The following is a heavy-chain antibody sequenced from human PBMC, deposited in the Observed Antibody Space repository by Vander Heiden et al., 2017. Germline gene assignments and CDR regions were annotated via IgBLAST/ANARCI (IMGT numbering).Heavy chain of an antibody. Sequence: QVQLVQSGAEVKKPGSSVKVSCKASGGTFSSYAISWVRQAPGQGLEWMGGIIPIFGTANYAQKFQGRVTITADESTSTAYMELSSLRSEDTAVYYCAGRGVSYYYDSSGYYPRFDYWGQGTLVTVSS. CDR1: GGTFSSYA. J-gene: IGHJ4*02. CDR2: IIPIFGTA. V-gene: IGHV1-69*01. D-gene: IGHD3-22*01. CDR3: AGRGVSYYYDSSGYYPRFDY.